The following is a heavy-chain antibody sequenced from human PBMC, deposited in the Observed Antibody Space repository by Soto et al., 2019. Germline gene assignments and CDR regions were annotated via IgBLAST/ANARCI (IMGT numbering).Heavy chain of an antibody. CDR3: ARFWFGESSWFDP. D-gene: IGHD3-10*01. Sequence: QLQLQESGSGLVKPSQTLSLTCTVSGGSITIGGYCWSWIRQPPGQGLEWIGYICHSGNTYYNPSIKRRVSTSLYRSKNQFSLNLSCGTAADTSVYNCARFWFGESSWFDPWGQGTLVTVSS. CDR2: ICHSGNT. V-gene: IGHV4-30-2*01. CDR1: GGSITIGGYC. J-gene: IGHJ5*02.